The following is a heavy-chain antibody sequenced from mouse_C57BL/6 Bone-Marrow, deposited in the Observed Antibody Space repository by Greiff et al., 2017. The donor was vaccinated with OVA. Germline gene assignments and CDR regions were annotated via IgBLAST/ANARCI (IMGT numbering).Heavy chain of an antibody. V-gene: IGHV1-72*01. Sequence: VQLQQPGAELVKPGASVKMSCKASGYTFTSYWITWVKQRPGQGLEWIGRIDPNSGGTKYNEKFKSKATLTVDKPSSTAYMQLSSLTSEDSAVYYCARSLWYGDWGQGTLVTVSA. CDR1: GYTFTSYW. CDR2: IDPNSGGT. CDR3: ARSLWYGD. D-gene: IGHD2-1*01. J-gene: IGHJ3*01.